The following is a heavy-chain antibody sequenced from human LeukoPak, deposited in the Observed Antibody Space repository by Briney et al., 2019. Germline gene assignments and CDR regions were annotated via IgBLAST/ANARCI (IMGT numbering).Heavy chain of an antibody. CDR1: GFTFSSYS. Sequence: GGSLRLSCAASGFTFSSYSMNWVRQAPGKGLEWVSSISSSSSYIYYADSVKGRFAISRDNSKNTLYLQMNSLRAEDTAVYYCARDRGNIWFGDHDAFDIWGQGTLVTVSS. CDR3: ARDRGNIWFGDHDAFDI. V-gene: IGHV3-21*04. D-gene: IGHD3-10*01. CDR2: ISSSSSYI. J-gene: IGHJ3*02.